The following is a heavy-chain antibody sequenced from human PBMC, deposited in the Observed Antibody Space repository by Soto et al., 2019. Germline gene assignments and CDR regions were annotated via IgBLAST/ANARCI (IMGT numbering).Heavy chain of an antibody. D-gene: IGHD6-19*01. V-gene: IGHV4-39*01. CDR1: SIGDY. Sequence: SIGDYRSIKRQTPGKGLEWIGSIYYSGRTSYTPSLKRRVSISVDTSKTQFSLELSSVTAADTAVYYCARHELSGISLAGLSFFAPWRHGTLVTVFS. CDR3: ARHELSGISLAGLSFFAP. J-gene: IGHJ5*02. CDR2: IYYSGRT.